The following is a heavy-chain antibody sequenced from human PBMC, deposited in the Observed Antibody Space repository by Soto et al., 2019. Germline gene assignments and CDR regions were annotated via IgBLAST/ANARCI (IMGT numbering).Heavy chain of an antibody. D-gene: IGHD3-22*01. CDR2: ISGRGGST. V-gene: IGHV3-23*01. J-gene: IGHJ4*02. CDR3: ATTDSSAYYSGY. Sequence: PGGSLRLSCAASGFTFSSYAMSWVRQAPGKGLEWVSAISGRGGSTYYADSVKGRFTISRDNSKNTLFLQMDSLRAEDTAVYYCATTDSSAYYSGYWGQGTQVTVSS. CDR1: GFTFSSYA.